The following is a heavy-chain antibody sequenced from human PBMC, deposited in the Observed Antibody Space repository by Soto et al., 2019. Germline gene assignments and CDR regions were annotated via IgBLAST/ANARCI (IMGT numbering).Heavy chain of an antibody. Sequence: LTCAGSWGSLSIGGYSWSWIRQPPGKGLEWIGYIYHSGSTYYNPSLKSRVTISVDRSKNQFSLKLSSVTAADTAVYYCARTGTGRLVSYDYWGQGTLVTVSS. CDR2: IYHSGST. J-gene: IGHJ4*02. CDR1: WGSLSIGGYS. V-gene: IGHV4-30-2*01. CDR3: ARTGTGRLVSYDY. D-gene: IGHD6-13*01.